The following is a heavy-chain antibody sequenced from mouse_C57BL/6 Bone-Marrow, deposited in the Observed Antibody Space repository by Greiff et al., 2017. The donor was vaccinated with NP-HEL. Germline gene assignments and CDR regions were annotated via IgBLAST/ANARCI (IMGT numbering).Heavy chain of an antibody. CDR1: GYTFTSYW. CDR3: ARCYYGSSHWYFDV. V-gene: IGHV1-53*01. J-gene: IGHJ1*03. D-gene: IGHD1-1*01. Sequence: QVQLQQPGTELVKPGASVKLSCKASGYTFTSYWMHWVKQRPGQGLEWIGNINPSNGGTNYNEKFKSKATLTVDKSSSTAYMQLSSLTSEDSAVYDCARCYYGSSHWYFDVWGTGTTVTVSS. CDR2: INPSNGGT.